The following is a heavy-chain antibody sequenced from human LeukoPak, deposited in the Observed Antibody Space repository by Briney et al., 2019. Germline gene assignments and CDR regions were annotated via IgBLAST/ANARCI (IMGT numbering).Heavy chain of an antibody. CDR3: ARAPIVYGVVYFDY. Sequence: ASVKVSCKASGYTFTSYDINWVRQATGQGLEWMGWMSPNSGNTGYAQKFQGRVTMTRNTSISTAYMELSSLRSEDTAVYYCARAPIVYGVVYFDYWGQGTLVTVSS. CDR2: MSPNSGNT. J-gene: IGHJ4*02. V-gene: IGHV1-8*01. D-gene: IGHD4-17*01. CDR1: GYTFTSYD.